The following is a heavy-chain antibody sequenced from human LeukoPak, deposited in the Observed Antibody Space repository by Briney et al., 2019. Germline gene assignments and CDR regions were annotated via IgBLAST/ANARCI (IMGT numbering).Heavy chain of an antibody. CDR1: GYSFTSYW. Sequence: GESLKISCKGSGYSFTSYWIGRVRQMPGKGLEWMGIIYPGDSDTRYSPSFQGQVTISADKSISTAYLQWSSLKASDTAMYYCARHIGVNYYDSSGYPTRFDPWGQGTLVTVSS. J-gene: IGHJ5*02. CDR3: ARHIGVNYYDSSGYPTRFDP. CDR2: IYPGDSDT. V-gene: IGHV5-51*01. D-gene: IGHD3-22*01.